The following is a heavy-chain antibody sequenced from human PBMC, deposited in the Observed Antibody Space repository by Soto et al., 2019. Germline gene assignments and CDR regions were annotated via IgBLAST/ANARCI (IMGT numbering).Heavy chain of an antibody. V-gene: IGHV4-59*08. CDR2: IYYSGST. CDR3: ARRYGPGFDY. D-gene: IGHD4-17*01. J-gene: IGHJ4*02. Sequence: SETLSLTCTVSGGSISSYYWSWIRQPPGKRLEWIGYIYYSGSTNYNPSLKSRVTISVDTSKNQFSLKLSSVTAADTAVYYCARRYGPGFDYWGQGTLVTVSS. CDR1: GGSISSYY.